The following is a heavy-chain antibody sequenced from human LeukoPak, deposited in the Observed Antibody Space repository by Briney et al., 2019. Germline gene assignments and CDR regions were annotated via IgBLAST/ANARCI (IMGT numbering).Heavy chain of an antibody. CDR1: GYTFTSYG. J-gene: IGHJ3*02. D-gene: IGHD3-22*01. V-gene: IGHV1-18*01. CDR3: SRDLMYYYASGSYSDTFDI. Sequence: ASVKVSCKASGYTFTSYGISWVRQAPGQGLEWMRWVSAYNGDTNYAQNLQGRVTMTTDTSASTAYKELRSLRSDDTAVYYCSRDLMYYYASGSYSDTFDIWGQGTMVTVSS. CDR2: VSAYNGDT.